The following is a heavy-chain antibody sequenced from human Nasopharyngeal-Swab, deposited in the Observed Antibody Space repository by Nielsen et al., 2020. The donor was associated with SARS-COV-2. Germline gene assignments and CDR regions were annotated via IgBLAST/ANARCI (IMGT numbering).Heavy chain of an antibody. CDR2: ISYDGSNK. CDR3: ARAGGRHYDSGGYYYLASAFDI. V-gene: IGHV3-30-3*01. D-gene: IGHD3-22*01. CDR1: GFTFSSYA. J-gene: IGHJ3*02. Sequence: GESLKISCAASGFTFSSYAMHWVRQAPGKGLEWVAVISYDGSNKYYADSVKGRFTISRDNSKNTLYLQMNSLRAEDTAVYYCARAGGRHYDSGGYYYLASAFDIWGQGTMVTVSS.